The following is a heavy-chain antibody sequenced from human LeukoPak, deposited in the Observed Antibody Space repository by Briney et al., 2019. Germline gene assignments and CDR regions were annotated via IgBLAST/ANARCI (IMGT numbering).Heavy chain of an antibody. J-gene: IGHJ4*02. D-gene: IGHD4-23*01. CDR2: IASDGSST. V-gene: IGHV3-74*01. CDR3: ARGRPHGNDY. CDR1: GFTFSSYW. Sequence: GGSLRLSCAASGFTFSSYWMNWVRQAPGRGLVWVSRIASDGSSTTYADSVKGRFSISRDNAKNTLYLQMSSLRVEDTAVYYCARGRPHGNDYWGQGTLVTVSS.